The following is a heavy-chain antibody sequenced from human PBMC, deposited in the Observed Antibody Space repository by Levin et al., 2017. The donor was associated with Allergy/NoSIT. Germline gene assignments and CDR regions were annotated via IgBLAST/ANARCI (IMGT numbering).Heavy chain of an antibody. CDR1: GGSFSGYY. CDR3: AIHMGDCSGGSCRGFHFDY. J-gene: IGHJ4*02. CDR2: INHSGST. Sequence: SETLSLTCAVYGGSFSGYYWSWIRQPPGKGLEWIGEINHSGSTNYNPSLKSRVTISVDTSKNQFSLKLSSVTAADTAVYYCAIHMGDCSGGSCRGFHFDYWGQGTLVTVSS. V-gene: IGHV4-34*01. D-gene: IGHD2-15*01.